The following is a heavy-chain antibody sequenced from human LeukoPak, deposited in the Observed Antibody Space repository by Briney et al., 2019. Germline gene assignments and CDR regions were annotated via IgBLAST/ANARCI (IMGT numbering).Heavy chain of an antibody. D-gene: IGHD3-3*01. Sequence: GASVKVSCKASGYTFTSCDINWVRQATGQGLEWMGWMNPNSGNTGYAQKFQGRVTMTRNTSISTAYMELSSLRSEDTAVYYCARGSRITIFGVVIIGFDPWGQGTLVTVSS. J-gene: IGHJ5*02. V-gene: IGHV1-8*01. CDR3: ARGSRITIFGVVIIGFDP. CDR1: GYTFTSCD. CDR2: MNPNSGNT.